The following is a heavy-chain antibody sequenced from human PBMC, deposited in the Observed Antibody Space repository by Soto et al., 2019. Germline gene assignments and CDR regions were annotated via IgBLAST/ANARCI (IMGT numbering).Heavy chain of an antibody. Sequence: QVQLVESGGGVVQPGRSLRLSCAASGFTFGSYGMHWVRQAPGKGLEWVAVISYDGSNKYYADSVKGRFTISRDNSKNTLDLQMNSLRAEDTAVYHCAKGYSYSVCDYWGQGTLVTVSS. CDR1: GFTFGSYG. V-gene: IGHV3-30*18. J-gene: IGHJ4*02. CDR3: AKGYSYSVCDY. CDR2: ISYDGSNK. D-gene: IGHD5-18*01.